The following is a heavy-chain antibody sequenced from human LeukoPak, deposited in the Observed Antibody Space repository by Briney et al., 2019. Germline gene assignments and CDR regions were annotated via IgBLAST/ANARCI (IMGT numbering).Heavy chain of an antibody. J-gene: IGHJ2*01. CDR1: GSTFSSYA. Sequence: PGGSLRLSCAASGSTFSSYAMSWVRQAPGKGLEWVAVIWYDGSNKYYADSVKGRFTISRDNSKNTLYLQMNSLRAEDTAVYYCAREGGYSYEHWYFDLWGRGTLVTVSS. CDR3: AREGGYSYEHWYFDL. D-gene: IGHD5-18*01. CDR2: IWYDGSNK. V-gene: IGHV3-33*08.